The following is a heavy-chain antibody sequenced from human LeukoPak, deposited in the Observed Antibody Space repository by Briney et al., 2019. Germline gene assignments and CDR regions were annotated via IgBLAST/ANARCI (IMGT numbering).Heavy chain of an antibody. J-gene: IGHJ6*02. CDR3: ARDIRVVPAAMVFYYYYGMDV. CDR1: GFTFSSYW. Sequence: GGSLRLSCAASGFTFSSYWMSWVRQAPGKGLEWVANIKQDGSEKYYVDSVKGRFTISRDNAKNSLYLQMNSLRAEDTAVYYCARDIRVVPAAMVFYYYYGMDVWGQGTRSPSP. CDR2: IKQDGSEK. V-gene: IGHV3-7*01. D-gene: IGHD2-2*01.